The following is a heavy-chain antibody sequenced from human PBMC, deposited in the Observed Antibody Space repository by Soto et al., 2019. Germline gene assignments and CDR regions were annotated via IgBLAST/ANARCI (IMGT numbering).Heavy chain of an antibody. CDR2: IYYSGST. CDR3: ARVVADTAMVTDY. V-gene: IGHV4-59*01. D-gene: IGHD5-18*01. CDR1: GGSISSYY. Sequence: PSETLSLTCTVSGGSISSYYWSWIRQPPGKGLEWIGYIYYSGSTDYNPSLKSRVTISVDTSKNQFSLKLSSVTAADTAVYYCARVVADTAMVTDYWGQGTQVTVSS. J-gene: IGHJ4*02.